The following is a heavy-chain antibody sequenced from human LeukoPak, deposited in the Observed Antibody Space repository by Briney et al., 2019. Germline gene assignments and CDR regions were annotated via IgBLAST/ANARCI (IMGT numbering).Heavy chain of an antibody. J-gene: IGHJ4*02. V-gene: IGHV3-21*01. CDR3: ATCTAAGAIGSAPLSFYC. CDR2: ISSSSSYI. Sequence: PGGSLRLSCAASGFTFSSYSMNWVRQAPGKGLEWVSSISSSSSYIYYADSVKGRFTISRDNAKNSLYLQMNSLRAEDTAVYYCATCTAAGAIGSAPLSFYCWGQGTLITLS. D-gene: IGHD2-8*02. CDR1: GFTFSSYS.